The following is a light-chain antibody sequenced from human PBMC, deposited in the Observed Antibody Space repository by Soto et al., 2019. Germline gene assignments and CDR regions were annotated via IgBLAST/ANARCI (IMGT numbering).Light chain of an antibody. V-gene: IGLV2-14*01. Sequence: QSALTQPASVSGSPGQSITISCTGTSSDVGGYNYVSWYQQHPGKAPKLMIYDVSNRPSGVSNRFSGSKSGNTASLTISGLQAEDEADYYCSSYTSSSVWVFGGGTKLPVL. J-gene: IGLJ3*02. CDR2: DVS. CDR1: SSDVGGYNY. CDR3: SSYTSSSVWV.